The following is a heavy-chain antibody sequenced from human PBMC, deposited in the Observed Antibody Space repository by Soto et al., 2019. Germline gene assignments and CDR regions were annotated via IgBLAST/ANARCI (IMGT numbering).Heavy chain of an antibody. J-gene: IGHJ6*02. CDR1: GFTFSSYA. CDR3: ARDRGYSYGYRAKNSYYYHGMDV. D-gene: IGHD5-18*01. CDR2: ISYDGSNK. V-gene: IGHV3-30-3*01. Sequence: GGSLRLSCAASGFTFSSYAMHWVRQAPGKGLEWVAVISYDGSNKYYADSVKGRFTISRDHSKNTLYRQMNSLRAEDTAVYYCARDRGYSYGYRAKNSYYYHGMDVWGQGTTVTVSS.